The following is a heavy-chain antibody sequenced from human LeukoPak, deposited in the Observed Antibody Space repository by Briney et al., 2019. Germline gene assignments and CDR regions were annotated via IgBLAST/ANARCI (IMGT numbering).Heavy chain of an antibody. CDR3: AKDYYDSSGLDAFDI. D-gene: IGHD3-22*01. J-gene: IGHJ3*02. V-gene: IGHV3-23*01. Sequence: VXXXSGSGGSTYYADSVKGRFTISRDNSKNTLYLQMNSLRAEDTAVYYCAKDYYDSSGLDAFDIWGQGTMVTVSS. CDR2: XSGSGGST.